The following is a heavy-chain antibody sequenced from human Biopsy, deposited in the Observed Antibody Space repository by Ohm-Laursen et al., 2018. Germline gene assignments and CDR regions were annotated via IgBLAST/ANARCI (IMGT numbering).Heavy chain of an antibody. V-gene: IGHV4-59*01. Sequence: TLSLTCVVYGESFNGYYWSWIRKSPGKGLEWLAYISYTGGITSNPSLNGRATMSLDTSKNQFSLRLIYVTAADTAVYYCARMPHFDYWGQGILVTVSS. CDR3: ARMPHFDY. D-gene: IGHD2-2*01. J-gene: IGHJ4*02. CDR2: ISYTGGI. CDR1: GESFNGYY.